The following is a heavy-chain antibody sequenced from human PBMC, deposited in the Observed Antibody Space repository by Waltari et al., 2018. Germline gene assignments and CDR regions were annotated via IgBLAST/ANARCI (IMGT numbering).Heavy chain of an antibody. CDR2: IKEDGSEI. D-gene: IGHD6-19*01. V-gene: IGHV3-7*03. CDR3: AASTAWYGTYFDY. CDR1: GFAFSTNW. Sequence: DVRLVESGGGLVQPGGSLRLAGSTSGFAFSTNWMCWVRQAPGKGLEWVANIKEDGSEIYYVDSVKGRFTLSRDNTKNSLFLQMNSLKPDDTAVYYCAASTAWYGTYFDYWGQGSLVTVA. J-gene: IGHJ4*02.